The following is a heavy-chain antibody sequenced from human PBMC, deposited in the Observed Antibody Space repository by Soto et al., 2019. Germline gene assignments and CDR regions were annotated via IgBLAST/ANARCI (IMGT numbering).Heavy chain of an antibody. Sequence: QVQLQESGPGLVKPSGTLSLTCAVSGGSISSSNWWSWVRQPPGKGLEWIGEIYHSGSTNYNPSLKSRVTISVDKSKNQFPLKLGSVTAADTAVYYCASRHSSSWYPNWFDPWGQGTLVTVSS. CDR3: ASRHSSSWYPNWFDP. CDR1: GGSISSSNW. D-gene: IGHD6-13*01. J-gene: IGHJ5*02. V-gene: IGHV4-4*02. CDR2: IYHSGST.